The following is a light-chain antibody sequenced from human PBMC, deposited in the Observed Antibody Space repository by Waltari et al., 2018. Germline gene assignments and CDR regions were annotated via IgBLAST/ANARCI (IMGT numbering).Light chain of an antibody. V-gene: IGLV1-51*02. CDR1: SPTIGNHY. CDR2: EHT. Sequence: QSVLTQPPSVSAAPGQRVTISCSAGSPTIGNHYVSWYRQFPGTAPKILSCEHTEPPSGIPGRLSGNKSRTSATLDITGLQAGGEADYYCGTWDSSLGGAVFGGGNHQTVL. CDR3: GTWDSSLGGAV. J-gene: IGLJ7*01.